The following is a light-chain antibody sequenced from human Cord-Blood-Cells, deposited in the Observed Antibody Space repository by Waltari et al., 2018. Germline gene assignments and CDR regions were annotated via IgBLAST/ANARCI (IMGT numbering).Light chain of an antibody. CDR1: SSDVGGYNY. V-gene: IGLV2-14*01. Sequence: QSALTQPASVSGSPGQSITISCTGTSSDVGGYNYVSWYQQHPGKAPKLMIYEVSKRPSRVSNRISGSKSGNTASLTISVLQAEDEADYYCSSYTSSSTYVFVTGTKVTVL. CDR3: SSYTSSSTYV. CDR2: EVS. J-gene: IGLJ1*01.